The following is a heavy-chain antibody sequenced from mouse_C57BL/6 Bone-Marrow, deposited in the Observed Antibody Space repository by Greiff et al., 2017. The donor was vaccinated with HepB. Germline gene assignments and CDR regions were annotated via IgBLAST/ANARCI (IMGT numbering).Heavy chain of an antibody. CDR1: GFSLTSYG. D-gene: IGHD1-1*01. J-gene: IGHJ4*01. Sequence: VQLQESGPGLVAPSQSLSITCTVSGFSLTSYGVHWVRQPPGKGLEWLVVIWSDGSTTYNSALKSRLSISKDNSKSQVFLKMNSLQTDDTAMYYCARHGDYGSSYGYAMDDWGQGTSVTVSS. CDR3: ARHGDYGSSYGYAMDD. V-gene: IGHV2-6-1*01. CDR2: IWSDGST.